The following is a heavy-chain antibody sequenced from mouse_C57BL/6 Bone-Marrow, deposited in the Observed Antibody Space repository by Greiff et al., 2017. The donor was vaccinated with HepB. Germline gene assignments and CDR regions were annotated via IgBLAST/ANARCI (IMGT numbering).Heavy chain of an antibody. V-gene: IGHV1-59*01. CDR3: AKAGLLWLRSWFAY. CDR2: IDPSDSYT. D-gene: IGHD2-2*01. Sequence: QVQLQQPGAELVRPGTSVKLYCKASGYTFTSYWMHWVKQRPGQGLEWIGVIDPSDSYTNYNQKFKGKATLTVDTSSSTAYMQLSSLTSEDSAVYYCAKAGLLWLRSWFAYWGQGTLVTVSA. J-gene: IGHJ3*01. CDR1: GYTFTSYW.